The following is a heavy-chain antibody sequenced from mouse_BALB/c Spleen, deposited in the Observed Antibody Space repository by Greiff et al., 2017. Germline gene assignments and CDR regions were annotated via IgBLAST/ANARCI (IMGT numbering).Heavy chain of an antibody. CDR2: ILPGSGST. D-gene: IGHD2-3*01. CDR3: ARLDGAMDY. J-gene: IGHJ4*01. CDR1: GYTFSSYW. V-gene: IGHV1-9*01. Sequence: QVQLQQPGAELMKPGASVKISCKATGYTFSSYWIEWVKQRPGHGLEWIGEILPGSGSTNYNEKFKGKATFTADTSSNTAYMQLSSLTSEDSAVYYCARLDGAMDYWGQGTSVTVSS.